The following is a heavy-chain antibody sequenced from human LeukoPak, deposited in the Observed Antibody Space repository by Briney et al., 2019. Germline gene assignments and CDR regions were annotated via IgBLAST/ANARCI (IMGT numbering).Heavy chain of an antibody. CDR2: IKEDGSEK. Sequence: PGGSLRFSCAASGFTFSNYWMSWVRQAPGKGLEWVANIKEDGSEKAYVNSVKGRFTISRDNTENSLYLQMSSLRAEDTAVYYCARHPHFDYWGQGTLVTVSS. J-gene: IGHJ4*02. V-gene: IGHV3-7*01. CDR1: GFTFSNYW. CDR3: ARHPHFDY.